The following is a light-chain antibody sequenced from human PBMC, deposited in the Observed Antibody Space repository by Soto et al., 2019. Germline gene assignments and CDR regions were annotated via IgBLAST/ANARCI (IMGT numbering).Light chain of an antibody. V-gene: IGKV1-17*01. Sequence: DIQMTQFPSSLSASVGDRVTITCRASQGIGNDLGWYQHKTGKAPKRLIFSASTLDSGVPSRFSGGGFGTEFTLTISSLQPEDFATYYCLHHYNYPLTLGGGTKVEIK. CDR1: QGIGND. CDR2: SAS. J-gene: IGKJ4*01. CDR3: LHHYNYPLT.